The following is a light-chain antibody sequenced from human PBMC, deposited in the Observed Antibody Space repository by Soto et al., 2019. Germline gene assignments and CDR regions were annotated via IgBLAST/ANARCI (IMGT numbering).Light chain of an antibody. CDR1: NSNIGAGYD. Sequence: QSVLTQPPSVSGAPGQKVTISCTGSNSNIGAGYDVHWYQHLPGTAPKLVIYDNNDRPSGVPDRFSGSKSGTSASLAITGLQTEDEADYYCQSYDSSLSGSLFGGGTKLTVL. J-gene: IGLJ3*02. CDR2: DNN. CDR3: QSYDSSLSGSL. V-gene: IGLV1-40*01.